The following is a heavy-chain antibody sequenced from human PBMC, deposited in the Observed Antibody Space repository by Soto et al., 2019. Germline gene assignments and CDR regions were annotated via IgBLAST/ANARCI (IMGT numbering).Heavy chain of an antibody. CDR1: GGTFSSYA. J-gene: IGHJ6*02. CDR3: ASPPLFRLGELSLTAPYYYYGMDG. CDR2: IIPIFGAA. D-gene: IGHD3-16*02. Sequence: GASVKVSCKASGGTFSSYAISWVRQAPGQGLEWMGGIIPIFGAANYAQKFQGRVTITADESTSTAYMELSSLRSEDTAVYYCASPPLFRLGELSLTAPYYYYGMDGGGQGTTVTVSS. V-gene: IGHV1-69*13.